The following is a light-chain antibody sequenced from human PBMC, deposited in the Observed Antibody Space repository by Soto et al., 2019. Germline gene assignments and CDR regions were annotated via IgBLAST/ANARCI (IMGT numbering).Light chain of an antibody. Sequence: DIQLTQSPSFLSASVGDRVTITGRASQGISSYLAWYQQKPGKAPKLLIYAASTLQSGVPSRFSGSGSGTEFTLTISSLQPEDFATYYCQQLNSYSYTFGQGTNLEIK. CDR3: QQLNSYSYT. V-gene: IGKV1-9*01. CDR2: AAS. J-gene: IGKJ2*01. CDR1: QGISSY.